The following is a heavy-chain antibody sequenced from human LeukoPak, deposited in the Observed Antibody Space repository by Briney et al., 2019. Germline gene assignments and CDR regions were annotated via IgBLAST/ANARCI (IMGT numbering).Heavy chain of an antibody. CDR3: ARDHGYSSDY. V-gene: IGHV3-30-3*01. J-gene: IGHJ4*02. CDR2: ISYDGSSK. Sequence: GGSLRLSCAASGFTFSSYAMHCVRQAPGKGLEWVAVISYDGSSKYYADSVKGRFPISRDNSKNTLYLQMNSLIAEDTAVYYCARDHGYSSDYWGQGTPVTVSS. D-gene: IGHD5-18*01. CDR1: GFTFSSYA.